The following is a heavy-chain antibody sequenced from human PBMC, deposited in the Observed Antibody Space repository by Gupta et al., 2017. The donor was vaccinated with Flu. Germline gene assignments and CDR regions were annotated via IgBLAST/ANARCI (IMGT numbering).Heavy chain of an antibody. V-gene: IGHV3-48*03. CDR2: ISSGGTTI. CDR1: GFPFRDYE. J-gene: IGHJ4*02. CDR3: ARDESAHFDH. Sequence: EVDLVESGGTLVQPGGSLRLSCKVSGFPFRDYEMNWVRQAPGKGLEWIAYISSGGTTIYYADSVRGRFSVSRDNAGGALFLQMTDLRAEDTAMYYCARDESAHFDHWGPGTQVTVVS.